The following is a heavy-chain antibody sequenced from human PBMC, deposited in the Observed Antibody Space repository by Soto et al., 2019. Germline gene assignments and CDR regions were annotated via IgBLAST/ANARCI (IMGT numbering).Heavy chain of an antibody. CDR1: GFTFGDYA. Sequence: GGSLRLSCTASGFTFGDYAMSWFRQAPGKGLEWVGFIRSKAYGGTTEYAASVKGRFTISRDDSKSIAYLQMNSLKTEDTAVYYCTREAGMLVGSSVYYYYYMDVWGKGTTVTVSS. CDR2: IRSKAYGGTT. D-gene: IGHD2-15*01. J-gene: IGHJ6*03. CDR3: TREAGMLVGSSVYYYYYMDV. V-gene: IGHV3-49*03.